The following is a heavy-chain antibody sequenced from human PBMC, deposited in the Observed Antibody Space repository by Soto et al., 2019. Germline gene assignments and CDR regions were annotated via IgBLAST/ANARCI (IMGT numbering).Heavy chain of an antibody. V-gene: IGHV3-30-3*01. J-gene: IGHJ4*02. Sequence: QVQLVESGGGVVQPGRSLRLSCAASGFTFSSYAMHWVRQAPGKGLEWVAVISYDGSNKYYADSVKGRFTISRDNSKNTLYLQMNSLRAEDTAVYYCARDPKYSSGWHGDFAYWGQGTLVTVSS. CDR2: ISYDGSNK. D-gene: IGHD6-19*01. CDR3: ARDPKYSSGWHGDFAY. CDR1: GFTFSSYA.